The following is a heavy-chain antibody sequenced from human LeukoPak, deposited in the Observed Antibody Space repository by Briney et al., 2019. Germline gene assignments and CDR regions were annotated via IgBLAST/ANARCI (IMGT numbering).Heavy chain of an antibody. D-gene: IGHD3-10*01. CDR2: INPNSGGT. J-gene: IGHJ6*03. CDR3: AAVWFGELLPEKSHYYYMDV. CDR1: GYTFTGYY. Sequence: VASVKVSCKPSGYTFTGYYMHWVRQAPGQGLEWMGWINPNSGGTNYAQKFQGRVTMTRDTSISTAYMELSSLRSEDTAVYYCAAVWFGELLPEKSHYYYMDVWGKGTTVTISS. V-gene: IGHV1-2*02.